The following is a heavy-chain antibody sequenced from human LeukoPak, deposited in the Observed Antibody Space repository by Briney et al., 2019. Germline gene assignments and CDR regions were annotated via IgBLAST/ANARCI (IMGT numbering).Heavy chain of an antibody. V-gene: IGHV4-30-2*01. J-gene: IGHJ3*02. D-gene: IGHD5/OR15-5a*01. CDR3: ARDPNIVSTVTLRAFDI. Sequence: SQTLSLTCTVSGGSIGSGGYYWSWIRQPPGKGLEWIGYIYHSGSPNYNPSFRGRVTILVDKSKNQFSLNLGSLTAADTAMYYCARDPNIVSTVTLRAFDIWGQGTMVSVSS. CDR2: IYHSGSP. CDR1: GGSIGSGGYY.